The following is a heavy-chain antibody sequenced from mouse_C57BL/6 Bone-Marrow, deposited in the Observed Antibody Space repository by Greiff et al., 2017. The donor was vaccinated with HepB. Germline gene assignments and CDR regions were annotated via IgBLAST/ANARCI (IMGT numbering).Heavy chain of an antibody. Sequence: LQESGAELVRPGASVKLSCKASGYTFTDYYINWVKQRPGQGLEWIARIYPGSGNTYYNEKFKGKATLTAEKSSSTAYMQLSSLTSEDSAVYFCARDYYGPWFAYWGQGTLVTVSA. J-gene: IGHJ3*01. D-gene: IGHD1-2*01. CDR3: ARDYYGPWFAY. CDR2: IYPGSGNT. V-gene: IGHV1-76*01. CDR1: GYTFTDYY.